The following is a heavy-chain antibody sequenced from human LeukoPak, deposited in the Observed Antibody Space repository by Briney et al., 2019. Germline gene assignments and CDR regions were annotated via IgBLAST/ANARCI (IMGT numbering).Heavy chain of an antibody. CDR2: LYSSGST. V-gene: IGHV4-39*01. CDR3: ARHLFDWEQPLGSNWFDP. J-gene: IGHJ5*02. D-gene: IGHD1-26*01. CDR1: GGSISSSTYY. Sequence: SETLSLTCTVSGGSISSSTYYWGWIRQPPGKGLEWIGSLYSSGSTYYNPSLKSRVTISVDTSKNQFSLKLSSVTAADTAVYYCARHLFDWEQPLGSNWFDPWGQGTLVTVSS.